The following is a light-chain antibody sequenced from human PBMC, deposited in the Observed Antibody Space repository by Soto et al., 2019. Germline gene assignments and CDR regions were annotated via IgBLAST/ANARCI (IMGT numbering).Light chain of an antibody. J-gene: IGKJ1*01. CDR2: GAS. V-gene: IGKV1-8*01. Sequence: AIRMTQSPSSLSASTGDRVTITCRASQGISSYLAWYQQKPGKAPNLLISGASTLEEGVPSRFRGSGSGTEFTLTITSLQTDDFATYYCQQYITYSTFGQGTRVEIE. CDR3: QQYITYST. CDR1: QGISSY.